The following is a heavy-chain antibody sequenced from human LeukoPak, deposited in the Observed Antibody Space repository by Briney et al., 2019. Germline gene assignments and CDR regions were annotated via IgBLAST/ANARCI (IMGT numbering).Heavy chain of an antibody. Sequence: SETLSLTCAVYGGSFSGYYWSWIRQPPGKGLEWIGEINHSGSTNYNPSLKSRVTISVDTSKNQFSLKLSSVTAADTAVYYCARGVTDFDYWGQGTLVTVSS. CDR1: GGSFSGYY. CDR3: ARGVTDFDY. CDR2: INHSGST. J-gene: IGHJ4*02. V-gene: IGHV4-34*01. D-gene: IGHD5-18*01.